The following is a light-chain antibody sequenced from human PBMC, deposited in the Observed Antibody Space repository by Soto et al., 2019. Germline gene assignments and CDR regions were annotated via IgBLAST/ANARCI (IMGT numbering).Light chain of an antibody. CDR3: SSYTRINTYV. CDR2: DVT. CDR1: SSVVGGYNF. J-gene: IGLJ1*01. V-gene: IGLV2-14*01. Sequence: QSALTQPASVSGSPGQSITISCTGTSSVVGGYNFVSWYQQHPDKAPKLMIYDVTNRPSGVSNRFSGSKSGNTASLTISGLQAVDEAEYYCSSYTRINTYVFGTGTKVTVL.